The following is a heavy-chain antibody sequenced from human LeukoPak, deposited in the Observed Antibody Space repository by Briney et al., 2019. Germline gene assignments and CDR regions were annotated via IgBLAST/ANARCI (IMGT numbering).Heavy chain of an antibody. J-gene: IGHJ4*02. D-gene: IGHD3-16*01. V-gene: IGHV3-23*01. CDR3: AKVRWGSDNALDS. CDR2: ISGTGGST. Sequence: GGSLRLSCAASGFTFSSYGMSWVRQTPGKGLEWVSAISGTGGSTYYADSVKGRFTISRDNSMNTLYLQMNSLRAEDTAVYYCAKVRWGSDNALDSWGQGTLVTGSS. CDR1: GFTFSSYG.